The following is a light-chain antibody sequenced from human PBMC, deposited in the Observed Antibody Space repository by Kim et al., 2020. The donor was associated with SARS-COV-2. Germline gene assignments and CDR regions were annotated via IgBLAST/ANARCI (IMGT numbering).Light chain of an antibody. V-gene: IGLV1-47*01. Sequence: QSVLTQPPSASGTPGQRVTISCSGSSSNIGSNYVYWYQQLPGTATKLLIYRNNQRPSGVTYRFSGSKSGTSASLAISGLRSEDEADYYCPAWDDSLSGWVFGGGTQLTVL. CDR3: PAWDDSLSGWV. CDR1: SSNIGSNY. CDR2: RNN. J-gene: IGLJ3*02.